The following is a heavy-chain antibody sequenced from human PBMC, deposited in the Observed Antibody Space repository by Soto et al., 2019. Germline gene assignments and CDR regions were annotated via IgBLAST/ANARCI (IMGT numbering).Heavy chain of an antibody. D-gene: IGHD4-4*01. J-gene: IGHJ6*02. CDR1: GGSVSSGSYY. CDR2: IYYSGST. Sequence: SETLSLTCTVSGGSVSSGSYYWSWIRQPPGKGLEWIGYIYYSGSTNYNPSLKSRVTISVDTSKNQFSLKLSSVTAADTAVYYCARAASNYGYYYYYYGMDVWGQGTTVTVSS. V-gene: IGHV4-61*01. CDR3: ARAASNYGYYYYYYGMDV.